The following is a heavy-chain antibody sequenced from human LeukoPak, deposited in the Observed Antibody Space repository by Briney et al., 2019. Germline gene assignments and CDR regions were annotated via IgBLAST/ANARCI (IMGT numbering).Heavy chain of an antibody. CDR3: ARDPTPGYCTNGVCLNWFDP. J-gene: IGHJ5*02. Sequence: KPGGPLTLSCAASGFSFSSYSMNWVRQAPGKGLEWVSSINHSSSYNYNADSVKGRFTISRDNAKNSLYLQMNSLRAEDTAVYYCARDPTPGYCTNGVCLNWFDPWGQGTLVAVSS. D-gene: IGHD2-8*01. V-gene: IGHV3-21*04. CDR2: INHSSSYN. CDR1: GFSFSSYS.